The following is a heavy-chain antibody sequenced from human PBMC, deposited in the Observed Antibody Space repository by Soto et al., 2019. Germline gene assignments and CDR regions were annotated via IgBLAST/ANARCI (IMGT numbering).Heavy chain of an antibody. Sequence: GSLRLSCSASGFTFSIYAMHWVRQAPGKGLEYVSSISTNGGSTDYADSMKGRFTISRDNSKNTVYLQMSSLRVEDTAVYYCVKGEYYYDSSGYYPFDYWGQGTLVTVSS. CDR1: GFTFSIYA. V-gene: IGHV3-64D*06. CDR3: VKGEYYYDSSGYYPFDY. D-gene: IGHD3-22*01. CDR2: ISTNGGST. J-gene: IGHJ4*02.